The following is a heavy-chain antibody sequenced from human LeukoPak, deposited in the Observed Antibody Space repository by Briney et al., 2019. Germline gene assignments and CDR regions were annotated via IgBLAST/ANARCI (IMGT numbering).Heavy chain of an antibody. CDR3: ARGLWSPYSSSWYYFDY. Sequence: KPSETLSLTCTVSGGSISSYYWSWIRQPPGKGLEWIGYIYYSGSTNYNLSLKSRVTISVDTSKNQFSLKLSSVTAADTAVYYCARGLWSPYSSSWYYFDYWGQGTLVTVSS. J-gene: IGHJ4*02. V-gene: IGHV4-59*01. D-gene: IGHD6-13*01. CDR1: GGSISSYY. CDR2: IYYSGST.